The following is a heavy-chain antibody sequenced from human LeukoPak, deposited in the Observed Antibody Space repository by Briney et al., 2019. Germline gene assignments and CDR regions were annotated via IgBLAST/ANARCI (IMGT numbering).Heavy chain of an antibody. CDR2: IIPIFGTA. Sequence: SVKVSCKASGGTFSSYAISWVRQDPGQGLEWMGGIIPIFGTANYAQKFQGRVTITADESTSTAYMELSSLRSEDTAVYYCARGGAYYDILTGYYTLDYWRQGTLVTVSS. J-gene: IGHJ4*02. CDR1: GGTFSSYA. CDR3: ARGGAYYDILTGYYTLDY. V-gene: IGHV1-69*13. D-gene: IGHD3-9*01.